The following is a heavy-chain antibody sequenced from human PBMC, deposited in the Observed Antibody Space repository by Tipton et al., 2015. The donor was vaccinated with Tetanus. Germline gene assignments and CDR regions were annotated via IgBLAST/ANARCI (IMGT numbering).Heavy chain of an antibody. CDR1: GFTFSDAW. CDR3: TTGTVFSTY. D-gene: IGHD4-17*01. V-gene: IGHV3-15*01. CDR2: IKTKIEGGTT. Sequence: SLRLSCAASGFTFSDAWMNWVRQAPGKGLEWVGRIKTKIEGGTTDYAAPVKGRFTISRDDSQNTLYLQMTSLKTEDTAVYYCTTGTVFSTYWGQGTLVTVSS. J-gene: IGHJ4*02.